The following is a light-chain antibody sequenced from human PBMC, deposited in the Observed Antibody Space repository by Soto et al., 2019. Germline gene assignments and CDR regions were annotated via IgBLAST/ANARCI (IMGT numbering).Light chain of an antibody. CDR1: NSNIGSNP. CDR2: RNN. J-gene: IGLJ2*01. CDR3: AAWDDNLSGYVV. Sequence: QSVLTQPPSASGTPGQRVTISCSGINSNIGSNPVNWYQQLPGTAPKLLIYRNNQRPSGVPDRFSGSKSGTSASLAISGLQSEDEADYYCAAWDDNLSGYVVFGGGTKLTVL. V-gene: IGLV1-44*01.